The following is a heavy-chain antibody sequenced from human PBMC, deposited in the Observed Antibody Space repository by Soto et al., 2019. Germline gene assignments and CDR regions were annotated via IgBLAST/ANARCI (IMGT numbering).Heavy chain of an antibody. CDR2: IIPIFGTA. D-gene: IGHD1-26*01. J-gene: IGHJ5*02. V-gene: IGHV1-69*06. CDR1: GGTFSSYA. CDR3: AREKRSIVGWFEP. Sequence: SVKVSCKASGGTFSSYAISWVRQAPGQGLEWMGGIIPIFGTANYAQKFQGRVTITADKSTSTAYMELSSLRSEDTAVYYCAREKRSIVGWFEPWGQGTLVTVS.